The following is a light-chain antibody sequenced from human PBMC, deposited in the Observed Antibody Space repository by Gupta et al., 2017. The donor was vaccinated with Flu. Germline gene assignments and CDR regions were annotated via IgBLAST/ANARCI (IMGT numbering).Light chain of an antibody. V-gene: IGLV1-44*01. Sequence: RVTNTCAGSSTKIGSKNLSWYQQPPASAPNLLMYYNNGRRSGVPERFSGSKYGTSATLPTSGLQAEDEADYYCAAGDASRNGVVFGGGTRLTVL. CDR3: AAGDASRNGVV. CDR1: STKIGSKN. CDR2: YNN. J-gene: IGLJ2*01.